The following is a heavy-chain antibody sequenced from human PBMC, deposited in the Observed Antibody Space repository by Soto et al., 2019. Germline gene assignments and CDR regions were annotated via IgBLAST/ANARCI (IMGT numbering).Heavy chain of an antibody. CDR2: ISYDGSNK. CDR1: GFTFSSYG. CDR3: AKDRDSPPLWFGELPTDV. Sequence: PGGSLRLSCAASGFTFSSYGMHWVRQAPGKGLEWVAVISYDGSNKYYADSVKGRFTISRDNSKNTLYLQMNSLRAEDTAVYYCAKDRDSPPLWFGELPTDVWGQGTTVTVSS. V-gene: IGHV3-30*18. D-gene: IGHD3-10*01. J-gene: IGHJ6*02.